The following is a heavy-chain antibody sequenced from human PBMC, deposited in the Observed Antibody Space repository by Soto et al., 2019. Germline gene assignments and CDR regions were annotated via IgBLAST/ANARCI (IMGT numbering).Heavy chain of an antibody. J-gene: IGHJ4*02. V-gene: IGHV3-15*07. Sequence: LLVESGGGFVQPGGSLSLSCVASGFTFSNAWMDWFRPAPGKGLAWGGRIKSISDGETTNYAASVAGRFTISRDDSINTLFLHVNSLKTEDTGVYYCTRRIAVAGTYYFDYWGQGTLVTVSS. CDR3: TRRIAVAGTYYFDY. CDR2: IKSISDGETT. CDR1: GFTFSNAW. D-gene: IGHD6-19*01.